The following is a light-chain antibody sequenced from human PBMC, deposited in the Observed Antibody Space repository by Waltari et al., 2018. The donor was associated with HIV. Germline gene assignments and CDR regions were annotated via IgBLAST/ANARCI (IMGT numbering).Light chain of an antibody. Sequence: QSVLTQPPSVSGAPGQRVTISCSGSGSNIGAGYDVHWYQQLPGSAPKLLISDNTSRPSGVSDRFSGSKSGTSASLAITGLQAEDEADYYCQSYDSSLRGVFGGGTKLTVL. CDR2: DNT. CDR3: QSYDSSLRGV. J-gene: IGLJ3*02. CDR1: GSNIGAGYD. V-gene: IGLV1-40*01.